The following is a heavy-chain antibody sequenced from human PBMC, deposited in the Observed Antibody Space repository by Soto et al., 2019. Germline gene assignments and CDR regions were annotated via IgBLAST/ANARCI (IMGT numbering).Heavy chain of an antibody. J-gene: IGHJ4*02. Sequence: ASVKVSCKASAYTFTSYCISWVRQAPGQGLEWMGWISAYNGNTNYAQKLQGRVTMTTDTSTSTAYMELRSLRSDHTAVYYCARDRYSSRPIDYWGQGTLVTVSS. D-gene: IGHD6-19*01. CDR1: AYTFTSYC. CDR3: ARDRYSSRPIDY. CDR2: ISAYNGNT. V-gene: IGHV1-18*01.